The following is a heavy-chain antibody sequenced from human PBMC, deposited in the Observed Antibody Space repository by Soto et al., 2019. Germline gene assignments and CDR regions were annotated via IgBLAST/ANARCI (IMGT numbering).Heavy chain of an antibody. CDR2: VSFDGSHK. CDR3: AKLGDAVSGYFDF. CDR1: GFTFSSYA. Sequence: QVQLVQSGGGVVQPGGSLRLSCAASGFTFSSYAIRWVRQAPGKGLEWVADVSFDGSHKTYAVPVRGRFTISRDNSKKTVYLQMNSLRAEDTALYYCAKLGDAVSGYFDFWGQGTQVAVSS. D-gene: IGHD3-3*01. J-gene: IGHJ5*01. V-gene: IGHV3-30*18.